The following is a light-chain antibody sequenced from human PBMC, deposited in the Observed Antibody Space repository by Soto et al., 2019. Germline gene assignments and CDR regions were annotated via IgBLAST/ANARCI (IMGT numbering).Light chain of an antibody. CDR2: DAS. Sequence: EIVMTQSPDTLSVSPGETATLSCRASQSVGSNLAWYQQKPGQAPRLLISDASTRAAGLPARFSGSASGTQFTLTISSLQAEYFAVYYYQQTNNWPKTFGQGTKVEIK. V-gene: IGKV3-15*01. CDR3: QQTNNWPKT. CDR1: QSVGSN. J-gene: IGKJ1*01.